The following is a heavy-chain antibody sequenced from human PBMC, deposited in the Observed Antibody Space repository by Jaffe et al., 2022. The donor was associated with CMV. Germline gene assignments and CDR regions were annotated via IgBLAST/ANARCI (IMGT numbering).Heavy chain of an antibody. D-gene: IGHD3-10*01. CDR2: INPNSGGT. CDR1: GYTFTGYY. J-gene: IGHJ4*02. Sequence: QVQLVQSGAEVKKPGASVKVSCKASGYTFTGYYMHWVRQAPGQGLEWMGWINPNSGGTNYAQKFQGRVTMTRDTSISTAYMELSRLRSDDTAVYYCARQPGTLWFGERTPDYWGQGTLVTVSS. CDR3: ARQPGTLWFGERTPDY. V-gene: IGHV1-2*02.